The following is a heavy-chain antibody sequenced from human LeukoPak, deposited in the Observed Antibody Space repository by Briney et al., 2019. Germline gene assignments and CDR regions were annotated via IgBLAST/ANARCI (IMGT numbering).Heavy chain of an antibody. J-gene: IGHJ6*02. CDR1: GGTFSSYA. D-gene: IGHD2-8*01. Sequence: ASVKVSCKAPGGTFSSYAISWVRQAPGQGLEWMGRIIPILGIANYAQKFQGRVTITADKSTSTAYMELSSLRSEDTAVYYCAREVYCTNGVCYSYYGMDVWGQGTTVTVSS. CDR3: AREVYCTNGVCYSYYGMDV. CDR2: IIPILGIA. V-gene: IGHV1-69*04.